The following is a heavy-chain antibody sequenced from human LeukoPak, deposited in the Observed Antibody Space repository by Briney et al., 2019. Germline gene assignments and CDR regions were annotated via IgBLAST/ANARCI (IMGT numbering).Heavy chain of an antibody. Sequence: GGSLRLSCAASGFTFSNYWMSWVRQAPGKGLEWVAAMNQDGSETYYVDFVKGRFTISRDNTKYSLYLIMSSLRAEDTAIYYCAREGGNYDTLTGYYINYDAFDIWGQGTMVTVSS. CDR3: AREGGNYDTLTGYYINYDAFDI. V-gene: IGHV3-7*03. CDR1: GFTFSNYW. D-gene: IGHD3-9*01. J-gene: IGHJ3*02. CDR2: MNQDGSET.